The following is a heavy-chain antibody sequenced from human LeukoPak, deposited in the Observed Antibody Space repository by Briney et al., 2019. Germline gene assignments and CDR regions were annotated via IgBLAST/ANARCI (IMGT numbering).Heavy chain of an antibody. CDR2: IYPGDSDT. J-gene: IGHJ4*02. Sequence: RGASLQISCQGSGYSFTSYWIGWVRQLPGKGLEWMGIIYPGDSDTRYSPSFQGQVTISADKSISTAYLQWSSLKSSDTAMYYCARHHNGLTDYWGQGTLVTVSS. CDR1: GYSFTSYW. CDR3: ARHHNGLTDY. V-gene: IGHV5-51*01. D-gene: IGHD2-8*01.